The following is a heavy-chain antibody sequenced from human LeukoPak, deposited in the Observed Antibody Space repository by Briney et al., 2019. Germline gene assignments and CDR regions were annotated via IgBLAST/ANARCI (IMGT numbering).Heavy chain of an antibody. J-gene: IGHJ4*02. V-gene: IGHV5-51*01. CDR3: ARHGGKYSHSIDS. CDR1: GNSFTNPW. Sequence: GEPLEISCQGSGNSFTNPWIGWVRQMPGKGLEWMGIIYLGDSDVRYSPSFRGQVTISADKSINSAYLQWSSLKDSDTAMYYCARHGGKYSHSIDSWGQGTLVTVSS. CDR2: IYLGDSDV. D-gene: IGHD3-16*01.